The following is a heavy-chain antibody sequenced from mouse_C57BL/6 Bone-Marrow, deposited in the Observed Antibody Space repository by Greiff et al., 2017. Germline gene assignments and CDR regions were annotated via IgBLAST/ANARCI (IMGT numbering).Heavy chain of an antibody. CDR1: GYPITSGYD. CDR2: ISYSGST. Sequence: DLKLQESGPGMVKPSQSLSLTCTVTGYPITSGYDWHWIRHFPGNKLEWMGYISYSGSTNYNPSLKSRISITHDTSKNHFFLQLNSLTTEDTATYYCAGGGATRDFDYWGQGTTLTVSS. J-gene: IGHJ2*01. CDR3: AGGGATRDFDY. D-gene: IGHD6-1*01. V-gene: IGHV3-1*01.